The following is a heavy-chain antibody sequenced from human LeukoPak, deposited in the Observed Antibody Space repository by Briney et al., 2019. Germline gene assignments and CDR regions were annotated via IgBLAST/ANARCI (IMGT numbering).Heavy chain of an antibody. Sequence: ASVKVSCKASGYTFTGYDINWVRQATGQGLEWMGWMNPNSGNTGYAQKFQGRVTITRNTSISTAYMELSSLRSEDTAVYYCARKAALNYYDGRFDPWGQGTLVTVSS. V-gene: IGHV1-8*03. CDR1: GYTFTGYD. J-gene: IGHJ5*02. CDR2: MNPNSGNT. D-gene: IGHD3-22*01. CDR3: ARKAALNYYDGRFDP.